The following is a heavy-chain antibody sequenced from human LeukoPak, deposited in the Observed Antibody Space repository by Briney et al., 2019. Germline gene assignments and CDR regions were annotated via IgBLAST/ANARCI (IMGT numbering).Heavy chain of an antibody. CDR3: AKDTGSPADAITMEDNAFDI. CDR2: ISWSSGII. CDR1: GFIFDDHG. V-gene: IGHV3-9*01. Sequence: GRPLRLSCAASGFIFDDHGMHWVRQAPGKGLEWVSGISWSSGIIGYADSVKGRFTISRDNAKNSLDLQMESLRVEDTAVYYCAKDTGSPADAITMEDNAFDIWGQGTMVTVSS. D-gene: IGHD3-3*01. J-gene: IGHJ3*02.